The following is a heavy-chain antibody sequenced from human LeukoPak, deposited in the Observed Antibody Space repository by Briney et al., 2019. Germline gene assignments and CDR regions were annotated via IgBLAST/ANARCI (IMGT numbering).Heavy chain of an antibody. D-gene: IGHD3-22*01. CDR2: ISGSGGST. CDR3: AKDPYYDSSGYRIPYYFDY. J-gene: IGHJ4*02. CDR1: GFTFSSYA. Sequence: PGGSLRLSCAAPGFTFSSYAMSWVRQAPGKGLEWVSAISGSGGSTYYADSVKGRFTISRDNSKNTLYLQMNSLRAEDTAVYYCAKDPYYDSSGYRIPYYFDYWGQGTLVTVSS. V-gene: IGHV3-23*01.